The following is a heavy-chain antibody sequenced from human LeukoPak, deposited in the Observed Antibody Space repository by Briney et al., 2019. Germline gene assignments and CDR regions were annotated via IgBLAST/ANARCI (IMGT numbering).Heavy chain of an antibody. J-gene: IGHJ4*02. V-gene: IGHV6-1*01. Sequence: SQTLSLTCDISGDSVSSNSAAWNWIRQSPSRGLEWLGRTFYRSKWYNEYEVSLKSRLTINADTSKNHFSLQLNSVTPEDTAVYYCASSGGTAIGNYERATFDYWGQGTLVTVSS. D-gene: IGHD1-7*01. CDR3: ASSGGTAIGNYERATFDY. CDR1: GDSVSSNSAA. CDR2: TFYRSKWYN.